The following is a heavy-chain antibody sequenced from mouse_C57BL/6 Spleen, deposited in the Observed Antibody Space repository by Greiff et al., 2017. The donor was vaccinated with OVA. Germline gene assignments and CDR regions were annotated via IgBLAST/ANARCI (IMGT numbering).Heavy chain of an antibody. CDR3: ARSSMATVVATWYFDD. J-gene: IGHJ1*03. V-gene: IGHV1-81*01. CDR2: IYPRSGNT. CDR1: GYTFTSSG. Sequence: QVQLQQSGAELARPGASVKLSCKASGYTFTSSGISWVKQRPGQGLEWIGEIYPRSGNTYYNEKFKGKATLTADKSSSTAYMELRSLTSEDSAVYLCARSSMATVVATWYFDDWGTGTTVTVSA. D-gene: IGHD1-1*01.